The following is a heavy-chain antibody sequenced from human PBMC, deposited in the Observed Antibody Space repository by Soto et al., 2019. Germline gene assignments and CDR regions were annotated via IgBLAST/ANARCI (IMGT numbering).Heavy chain of an antibody. D-gene: IGHD4-17*01. Sequence: PSETLSLTCTVSGASISSYYCSWIRQPPGKGLEWIGYIFYSGTNYNPSLKSRVTISVDTSKNQFSLDLSSVTAADTAVYYCACGDYVRLDFWGQGSLVTVSS. CDR2: IFYSGT. V-gene: IGHV4-59*08. CDR3: ACGDYVRLDF. CDR1: GASISSYY. J-gene: IGHJ4*02.